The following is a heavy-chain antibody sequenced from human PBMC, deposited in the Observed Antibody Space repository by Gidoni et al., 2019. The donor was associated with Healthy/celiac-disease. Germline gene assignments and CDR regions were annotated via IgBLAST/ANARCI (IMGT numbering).Heavy chain of an antibody. V-gene: IGHV3-7*01. CDR2: IKQDGSEK. J-gene: IGHJ4*02. CDR3: ARVRSSYDYVWGSYLYYFDY. Sequence: EVQLVASGGGLVQPGGSLRLSCAASGFTFSSYWMSWVRQAPGKGLEWVANIKQDGSEKYYVDSVKGRFTISRDNAKNSLYLQMNSLRAEDTAVYYCARVRSSYDYVWGSYLYYFDYWGQGTLVTVSS. D-gene: IGHD3-16*02. CDR1: GFTFSSYW.